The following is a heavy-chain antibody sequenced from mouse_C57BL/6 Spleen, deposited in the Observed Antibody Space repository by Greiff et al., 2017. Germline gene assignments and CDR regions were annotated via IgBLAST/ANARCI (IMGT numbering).Heavy chain of an antibody. J-gene: IGHJ2*01. D-gene: IGHD2-1*01. CDR2: IDPENGDT. CDR1: GFNITDDY. CDR3: TTAIYYGNYGDY. V-gene: IGHV14-4*01. Sequence: VHVKQSGAELVRPGASVKLSCTASGFNITDDYMHWVKQRPEQGLEWIGWIDPENGDTEYASKFQGKATITADTSSNTAYLQLSSLTSEDTAVYYCTTAIYYGNYGDYWGQGTTLTVSS.